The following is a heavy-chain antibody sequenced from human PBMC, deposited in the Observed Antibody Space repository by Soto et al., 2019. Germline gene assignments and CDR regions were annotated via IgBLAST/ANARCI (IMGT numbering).Heavy chain of an antibody. J-gene: IGHJ4*02. CDR3: ARTRVDTAMVFDY. D-gene: IGHD5-18*01. CDR1: GFTFSSYG. Sequence: PGGSLRLSCAASGFTFSSYGMHWVRQAPGKGLEWVAVIWYDGSNKYYADSVKGRFTISRDNSKNTLYLQMNSLRAEDTAVYYCARTRVDTAMVFDYWGQGTLVTVSS. CDR2: IWYDGSNK. V-gene: IGHV3-33*01.